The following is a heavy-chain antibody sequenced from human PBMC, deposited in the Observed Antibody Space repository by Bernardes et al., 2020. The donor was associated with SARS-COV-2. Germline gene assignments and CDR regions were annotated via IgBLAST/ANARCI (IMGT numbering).Heavy chain of an antibody. CDR2: ISAYNGNT. CDR1: GYTFTSYG. V-gene: IGHV1-18*01. J-gene: IGHJ4*02. Sequence: ASVKVSCKASGYTFTSYGISWVRQAPGQGLEWMGWISAYNGNTNYAQKLQGRVTMTTDTSTSTAYMELRSLRSDDTAVYYCARDMYYYDSSGYYPDFDYWGQGTLVTVSS. CDR3: ARDMYYYDSSGYYPDFDY. D-gene: IGHD3-22*01.